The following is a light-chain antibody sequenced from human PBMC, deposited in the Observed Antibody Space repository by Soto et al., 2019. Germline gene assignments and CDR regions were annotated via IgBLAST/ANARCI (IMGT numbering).Light chain of an antibody. CDR3: LQYYNYPWT. CDR2: AAS. CDR1: QSISSW. V-gene: IGKV1-6*01. Sequence: IQITHSPSTLSASVGERVTITCRASQSISSWLAWYQQKPGKAPKLLIYAASSLQSGVPSRFSGSGSGTDFTLTISSLQPEDFATYYCLQYYNYPWTFGQGTKVDIK. J-gene: IGKJ1*01.